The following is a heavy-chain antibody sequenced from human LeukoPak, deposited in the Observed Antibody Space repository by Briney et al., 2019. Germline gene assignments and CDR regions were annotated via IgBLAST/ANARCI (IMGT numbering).Heavy chain of an antibody. D-gene: IGHD3-10*01. V-gene: IGHV3-64*01. CDR3: AREYRGEYYFAY. J-gene: IGHJ4*02. CDR2: ISSNGGST. CDR1: GFTFSNYA. Sequence: PGGSLRLSCAASGFTFSNYAMHWVRQAPGKGLEYASAISSNGGSTYYANSVKGRFTISRDNSKNTLYLQMNSLRAEDTAVYYCAREYRGEYYFAYWGQGTLVTVSS.